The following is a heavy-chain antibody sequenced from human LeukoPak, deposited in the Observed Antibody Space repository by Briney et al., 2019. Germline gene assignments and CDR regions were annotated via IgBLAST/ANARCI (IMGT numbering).Heavy chain of an antibody. J-gene: IGHJ3*02. CDR1: GGSISSYY. Sequence: PSETLSLTCAVYGGSISSYYWSWIRQPPGKGLEWIGYIYYSGSTNYNPSLKSRVTISVDTSKNQFSLKLSSVTAADTAVYYCARDSRDAFDIWGQGTMVTVSS. CDR2: IYYSGST. CDR3: ARDSRDAFDI. V-gene: IGHV4-59*01.